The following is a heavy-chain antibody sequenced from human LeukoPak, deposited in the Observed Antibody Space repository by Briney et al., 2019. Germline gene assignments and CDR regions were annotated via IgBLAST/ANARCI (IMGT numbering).Heavy chain of an antibody. Sequence: ASVKVSCKASGYTFTSYAMNWVRQAPGQGLEWMGGIIPIFGTANYAQKFQGRVTITADKSTSTAYMELSSLRSEDTAVYYCARDKGTRAYDFWSGSYYYYYMDVWGKGTTVTVSS. CDR2: IIPIFGTA. CDR3: ARDKGTRAYDFWSGSYYYYYMDV. D-gene: IGHD3-3*01. CDR1: GYTFTSYA. V-gene: IGHV1-69*06. J-gene: IGHJ6*03.